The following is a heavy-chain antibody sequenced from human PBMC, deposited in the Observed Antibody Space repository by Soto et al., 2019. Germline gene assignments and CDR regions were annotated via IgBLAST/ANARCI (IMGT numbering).Heavy chain of an antibody. D-gene: IGHD5-12*01. V-gene: IGHV4-31*03. CDR3: ARVIKDGYRVFDY. Sequence: SETLSLTCTVPGGSISSGGYYWSWIRQHPGKGLEWIGYIYYSGSTYYNPSLKSRVTISVDTSKNQFSLKLSSVTAADTAVYYCARVIKDGYRVFDYWGQGTLVTVSS. J-gene: IGHJ4*02. CDR2: IYYSGST. CDR1: GGSISSGGYY.